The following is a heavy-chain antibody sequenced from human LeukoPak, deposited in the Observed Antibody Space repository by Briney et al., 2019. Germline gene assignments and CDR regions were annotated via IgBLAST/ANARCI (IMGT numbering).Heavy chain of an antibody. D-gene: IGHD3-22*01. V-gene: IGHV3-30*02. J-gene: IGHJ4*02. CDR3: AKTMSPYYYDSSGF. CDR1: GFTFSSYG. CDR2: IRYDGTNK. Sequence: GGSLRLSCSASGFTFSSYGMHWVRQAPGKGLEWVAYIRYDGTNKYYADSVKGRFTISRDNSKNTLYLQMNSLRAEDTAVYYCAKTMSPYYYDSSGFWGQGTLVTVSS.